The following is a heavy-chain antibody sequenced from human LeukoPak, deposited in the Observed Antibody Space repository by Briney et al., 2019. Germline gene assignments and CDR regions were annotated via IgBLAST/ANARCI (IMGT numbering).Heavy chain of an antibody. J-gene: IGHJ4*02. CDR2: IFYSGST. CDR1: GDSIGRSGYY. V-gene: IGHV4-39*01. D-gene: IGHD3-10*01. Sequence: PSETLSLTCEVSGDSIGRSGYYWIWIRQPPGKGLEWIGSIFYSGSTYYSSSLKSRLTISLDTSKNSFSLKLTSVTAADTSVYYCARQREGRMLFSPIDHWGQGSLVAVSS. CDR3: ARQREGRMLFSPIDH.